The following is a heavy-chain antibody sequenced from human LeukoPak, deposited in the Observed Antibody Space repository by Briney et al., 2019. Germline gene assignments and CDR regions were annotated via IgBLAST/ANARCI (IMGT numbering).Heavy chain of an antibody. CDR2: INPSGGST. D-gene: IGHD3-3*01. V-gene: IGHV1-46*01. J-gene: IGHJ6*03. CDR1: GYTFTSYF. CDR3: ARGFYDFWSGYYDDYYYMDV. Sequence: ASVKVSCKASGYTFTSYFMHWVRQAPGQGLEWMGIINPSGGSTSYAQKFQGRVTMTRDTSKNQFSLKLSSVTAADTAVYYCARGFYDFWSGYYDDYYYMDVWGKGTTVTVSS.